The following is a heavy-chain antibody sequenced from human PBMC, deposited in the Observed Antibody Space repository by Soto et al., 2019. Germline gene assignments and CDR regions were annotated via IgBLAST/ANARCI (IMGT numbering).Heavy chain of an antibody. CDR1: GYTFTSYY. D-gene: IGHD3-10*01. V-gene: IGHV1-46*01. CDR2: INPSGGST. J-gene: IGHJ6*02. Sequence: ASVKVSCKASGYTFTSYYMHWVRQAPGQGLEWMGIINPSGGSTGYAQKFQGRVTMTRDTSTSTVYMELSSLRSEDTAVYYCARVYMVRGVSLPYYYYGMDVWGQGTTVTVSS. CDR3: ARVYMVRGVSLPYYYYGMDV.